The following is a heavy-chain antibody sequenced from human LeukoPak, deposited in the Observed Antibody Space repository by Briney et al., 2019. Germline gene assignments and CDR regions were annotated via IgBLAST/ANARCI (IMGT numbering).Heavy chain of an antibody. CDR1: GYTFTGYY. CDR2: INPNSGGT. V-gene: IGHV1-2*02. CDR3: ARDLSGYSYGDLDY. J-gene: IGHJ4*02. Sequence: ASVKVSCKASGYTFTGYYMHWVRQAPGQGLEWMGWINPNSGGTNYGQKFQGRVTMTRDTSISTAYMELSRLRSDDTAVYYCARDLSGYSYGDLDYWGQGTLVTVSS. D-gene: IGHD5-18*01.